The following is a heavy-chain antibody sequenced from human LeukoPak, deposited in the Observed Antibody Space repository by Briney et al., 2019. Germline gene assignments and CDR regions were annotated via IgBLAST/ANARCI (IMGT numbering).Heavy chain of an antibody. CDR3: ARDMQLST. CDR1: GVTSSGSA. CDR2: IGYSGANS. V-gene: IGHV3-23*01. Sequence: GGSLRLSCAAPGVTSSGSAMSWGRPAPGEGLEWVSLIGYSGANSYYTDSVRGRFTISRDNSKDTLFLQMNSLRAEDTAIYYCARDMQLSTWGLGTMVTVSS. J-gene: IGHJ3*01. D-gene: IGHD3-16*02.